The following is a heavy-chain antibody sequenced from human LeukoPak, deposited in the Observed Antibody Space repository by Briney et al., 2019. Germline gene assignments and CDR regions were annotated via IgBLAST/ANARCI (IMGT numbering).Heavy chain of an antibody. D-gene: IGHD3-9*01. CDR2: IYYSGTT. Sequence: SETLSLTCSVFGDSISSRDYYWGWIRQPPGRGLEWIGSIYYSGTTYYNPSLKSRVTISIDASKNQFSLKLNAVTAAVTGVYYCARPWGTGYMYYFDCWGQGTLVTVSS. CDR3: ARPWGTGYMYYFDC. CDR1: GDSISSRDYY. V-gene: IGHV4-39*01. J-gene: IGHJ4*02.